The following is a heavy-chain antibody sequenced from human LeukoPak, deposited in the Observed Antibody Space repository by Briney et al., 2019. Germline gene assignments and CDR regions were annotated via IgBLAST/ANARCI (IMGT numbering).Heavy chain of an antibody. J-gene: IGHJ4*02. D-gene: IGHD2-2*01. CDR3: ARGLEDIVVVPAARATDY. Sequence: GGSLRLSCAASGFTFSSYSMNWVRQAPGKGLEWVSSISSSSSYIYYADSVKSRFTISRDNAKNSLYLQMNSLRAEDTAVYYCARGLEDIVVVPAARATDYWGQGTLVTVSS. V-gene: IGHV3-21*01. CDR2: ISSSSSYI. CDR1: GFTFSSYS.